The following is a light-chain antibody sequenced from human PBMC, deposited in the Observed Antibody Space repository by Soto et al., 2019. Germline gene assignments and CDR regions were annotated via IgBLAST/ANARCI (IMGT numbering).Light chain of an antibody. CDR2: GAS. CDR1: QSVRSN. V-gene: IGKV3-15*01. CDR3: QQYNNWPLWT. Sequence: EIVMTQSPATLSVSPGERAALSCRASQSVRSNLAWYQQKPGQAPRLLIYGASTRANGIPARFSGSGSGTEFTLTISSLQSEDFAVYYCQQYNNWPLWTFGQGTKVEIK. J-gene: IGKJ1*01.